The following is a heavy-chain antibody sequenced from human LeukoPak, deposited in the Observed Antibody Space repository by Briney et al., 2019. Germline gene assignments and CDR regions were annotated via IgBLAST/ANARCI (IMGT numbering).Heavy chain of an antibody. CDR1: GYTFTSYG. J-gene: IGHJ6*02. Sequence: ASVKVSCKASGYTFTSYGISWVRQAPGQGREWMGWISAYNGNTNYVQKLQGRVTMTTDTSTSTAYMELRSLRSDDTAVYYCAREAAAAGTPLYYYYYGMDVWGHGTTVTVSS. CDR2: ISAYNGNT. D-gene: IGHD6-13*01. V-gene: IGHV1-18*01. CDR3: AREAAAAGTPLYYYYYGMDV.